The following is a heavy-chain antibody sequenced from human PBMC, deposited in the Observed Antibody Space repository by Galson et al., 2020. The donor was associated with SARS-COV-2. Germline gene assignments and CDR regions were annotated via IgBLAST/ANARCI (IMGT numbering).Heavy chain of an antibody. CDR1: GGSISSGGYY. Sequence: ETSETLSLTCTVSGGSISSGGYYWSWIRQHPRKGLEWIGYLYYSGSTYYNPSLKSRVTISVDTSKNQFSLKLSSVTAADTAVYYCARASRTIFGVVKHFDYWGQGTLVTVSS. CDR3: ARASRTIFGVVKHFDY. D-gene: IGHD3-3*01. V-gene: IGHV4-31*03. CDR2: LYYSGST. J-gene: IGHJ4*02.